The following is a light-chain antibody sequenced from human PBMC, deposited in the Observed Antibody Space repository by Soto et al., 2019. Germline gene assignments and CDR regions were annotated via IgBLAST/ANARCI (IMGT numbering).Light chain of an antibody. V-gene: IGKV1-5*03. Sequence: DLQMTQSPSTLSASVGDRVIITCRASQSISSWLAWYQQKPGKAAKLLIYQASSFESGVPSRFSGSGSGTEFTLTISSLQPDDFATYYCQQYNDYPWTFGQGTKVEIK. CDR3: QQYNDYPWT. CDR2: QAS. CDR1: QSISSW. J-gene: IGKJ1*01.